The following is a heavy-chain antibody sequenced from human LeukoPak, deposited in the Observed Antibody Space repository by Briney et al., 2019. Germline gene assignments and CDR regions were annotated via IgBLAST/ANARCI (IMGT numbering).Heavy chain of an antibody. CDR3: ARPRVRGVSILY. J-gene: IGHJ4*02. V-gene: IGHV3-30*02. CDR1: DFIFSTYA. D-gene: IGHD3-10*01. CDR2: IGYDGSDK. Sequence: GGSLRLSCAASDFIFSTYAMHWVRQAPGKGPEGEAFIGYDGSDKFYADSVKGRFTISRDNSKNMLYLQMDSLRPEDTAVYYCARPRVRGVSILYWGQGTLVTVSS.